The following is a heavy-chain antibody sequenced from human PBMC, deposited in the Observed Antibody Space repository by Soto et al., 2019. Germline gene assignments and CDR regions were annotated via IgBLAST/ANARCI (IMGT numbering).Heavy chain of an antibody. D-gene: IGHD2-15*01. Sequence: EVQLVESGGDLIQPGGSLRLSCAVSGFNVSDDFMNWVRQAPGKGLEWVSIIYSGGLTYYADSVKGRFSISRDNSKHTLYLPMASLRAPDTAIYYCARHHASGGHGDAFDIWCQGTMVTVSS. CDR2: IYSGGLT. CDR3: ARHHASGGHGDAFDI. J-gene: IGHJ3*02. CDR1: GFNVSDDF. V-gene: IGHV3-53*01.